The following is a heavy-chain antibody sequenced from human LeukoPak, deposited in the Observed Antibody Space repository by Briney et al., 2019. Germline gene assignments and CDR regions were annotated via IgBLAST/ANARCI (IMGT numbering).Heavy chain of an antibody. D-gene: IGHD6-19*01. J-gene: IGHJ4*02. CDR1: GFIFSTYS. Sequence: GGSLRLSCAASGFIFSTYSMNWVRQAPGKGLEWVSSISSSSSYIYYADSVKGRFTISRDNAKNSLYLQMNSLRAEDTAVYYCAKDPSFNPSSFDYWGQGTLVTVSS. CDR3: AKDPSFNPSSFDY. V-gene: IGHV3-21*01. CDR2: ISSSSSYI.